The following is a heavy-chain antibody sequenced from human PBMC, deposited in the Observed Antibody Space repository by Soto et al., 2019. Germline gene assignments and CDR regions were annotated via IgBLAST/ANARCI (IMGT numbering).Heavy chain of an antibody. V-gene: IGHV2-5*02. D-gene: IGHD2-21*02. CDR3: VQSRCGGDCLHSYSSHSYYGLDV. Sequence: QITLKESGPTLVKPTQTLTLTCTFSGFSLSTTGVGVGWIRQPPGKALEWLALIYWDDDKRYNPSLNSRLTITKDTSKNQVVLAMNNMDPVDTATYYCVQSRCGGDCLHSYSSHSYYGLDVWGQGTTVTVSS. J-gene: IGHJ6*02. CDR1: GFSLSTTGVG. CDR2: IYWDDDK.